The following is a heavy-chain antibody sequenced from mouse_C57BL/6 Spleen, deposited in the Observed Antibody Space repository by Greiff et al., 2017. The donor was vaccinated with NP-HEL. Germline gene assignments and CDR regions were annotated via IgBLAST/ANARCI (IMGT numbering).Heavy chain of an antibody. J-gene: IGHJ3*01. CDR1: GFTFSNYW. CDR2: IRLKSDNYAT. D-gene: IGHD2-5*01. Sequence: EVKLMESGGGLVQPGGSMKLSCVASGFTFSNYWMNWVRQSPEKGLEWVAQIRLKSDNYATHYAESVKGRFTISRDDSKSSVYLQMNNLRAEDTGIYYCTNSNRFAYWGQGTLVTVSA. V-gene: IGHV6-3*01. CDR3: TNSNRFAY.